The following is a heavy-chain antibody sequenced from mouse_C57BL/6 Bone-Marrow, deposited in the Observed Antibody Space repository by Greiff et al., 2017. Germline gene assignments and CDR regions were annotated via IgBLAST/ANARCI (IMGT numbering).Heavy chain of an antibody. D-gene: IGHD1-1*01. CDR2: IDPSDSYT. CDR1: GYTFTSYW. J-gene: IGHJ3*01. V-gene: IGHV1-69*01. CDR3: ARGVTTVESWFAY. Sequence: VQLQQPGAELVMPGASVKLSCKASGYTFTSYWMHWVKQRPGQGLEWIGEIDPSDSYTNYNQKFKGKSTLTVDKSSSTAYMQLSSLTSEDSAVXYCARGVTTVESWFAYWGQGTLVTVSA.